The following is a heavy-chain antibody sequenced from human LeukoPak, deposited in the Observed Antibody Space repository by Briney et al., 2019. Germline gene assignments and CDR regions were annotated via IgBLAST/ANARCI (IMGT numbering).Heavy chain of an antibody. D-gene: IGHD1-26*01. V-gene: IGHV1-18*01. Sequence: ASEKVSCKGSGYTFNSYPISWVRRVPGQGPEWMGWISGHNGNTGYAQNFKDRITLNTDTSTGTAYMELRSLTSDDTAVYYCARGQYSGSCFDNWGQGSLVTVSS. CDR1: GYTFNSYP. CDR3: ARGQYSGSCFDN. J-gene: IGHJ4*02. CDR2: ISGHNGNT.